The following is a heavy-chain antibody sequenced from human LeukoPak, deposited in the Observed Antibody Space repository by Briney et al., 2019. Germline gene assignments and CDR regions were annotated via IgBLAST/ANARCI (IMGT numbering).Heavy chain of an antibody. CDR1: GYSFTSYW. CDR3: ARLAIVVGHFDY. J-gene: IGHJ4*02. D-gene: IGHD1-26*01. CDR2: IYPGDSDT. Sequence: GESLKISCKGSGYSFTSYWIGWVRQMPGKGLEWMGIIYPGDSDTRYSPSFHGQVTISADKSTSTAYLQWRSLKASDTAMYYCARLAIVVGHFDYWGQGTLVTVPS. V-gene: IGHV5-51*01.